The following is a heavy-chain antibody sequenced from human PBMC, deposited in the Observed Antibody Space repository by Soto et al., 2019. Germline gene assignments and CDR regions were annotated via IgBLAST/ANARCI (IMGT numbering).Heavy chain of an antibody. J-gene: IGHJ5*02. CDR3: ARHRSGYSYANGWFDP. CDR2: IYYSGST. D-gene: IGHD5-18*01. V-gene: IGHV4-39*01. CDR1: GGSISSSSYY. Sequence: SETLSLTCTVSGGSISSSSYYWGWIRQPPGKGLEWIGSIYYSGSTYYNPSLKSRVTISVDTSKNQFSLKLSSVTAADTAVYYCARHRSGYSYANGWFDPWGQGTLVTVSS.